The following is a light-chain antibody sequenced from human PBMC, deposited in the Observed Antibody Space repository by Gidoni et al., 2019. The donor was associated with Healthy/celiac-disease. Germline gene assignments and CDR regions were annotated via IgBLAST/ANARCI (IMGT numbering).Light chain of an antibody. CDR3: QAWDSSTAPVV. CDR1: KLGDKY. CDR2: QDS. V-gene: IGLV3-1*01. J-gene: IGLJ2*01. Sequence: SYELTQPPSVSVSPGQTASITCSGDKLGDKYACWYQQKPGQSPVLVSYQDSKRPSGIPERFSGSNSGNTATLTISGTQAMDEADYYCQAWDSSTAPVVFGGGTKLTVL.